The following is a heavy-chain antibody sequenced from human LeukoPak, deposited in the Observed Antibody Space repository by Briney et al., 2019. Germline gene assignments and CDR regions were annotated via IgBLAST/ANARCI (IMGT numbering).Heavy chain of an antibody. CDR2: INPSGGST. CDR1: GYTLTELS. D-gene: IGHD3-22*01. J-gene: IGHJ4*02. CDR3: SVVVTAGVGRYFDY. V-gene: IGHV1-46*01. Sequence: ASVKVSCKVSGYTLTELSMHWVRQAPGQGLEWMGIINPSGGSTSYAQKFQGRVTMTRDTSTSTVYMELSSLRSEDTAVYYCSVVVTAGVGRYFDYWGQGTLVTVSS.